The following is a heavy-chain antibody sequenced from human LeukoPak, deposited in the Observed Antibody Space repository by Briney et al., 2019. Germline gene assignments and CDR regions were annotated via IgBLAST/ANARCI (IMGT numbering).Heavy chain of an antibody. J-gene: IGHJ6*02. D-gene: IGHD6-19*01. V-gene: IGHV1-2*02. CDR3: ARERMAGSSSSFYYYYYGMDV. Sequence: ASVKVSCKASGYTFTGYYMHWVRQAPGRGLEWMGWINPNSGGTNYAQKFQGRVTMTRDTSISTAYMELSRLRSDDTAVYYCARERMAGSSSSFYYYYYGMDVWGQGTTVTVSS. CDR1: GYTFTGYY. CDR2: INPNSGGT.